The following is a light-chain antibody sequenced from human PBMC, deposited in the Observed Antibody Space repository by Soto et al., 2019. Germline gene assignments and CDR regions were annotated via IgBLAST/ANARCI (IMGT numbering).Light chain of an antibody. V-gene: IGKV1-9*01. Sequence: IQLTQSPSSLSASVGDRVTITCRASQDINYYLAWYQQKPGTAPKLLIYAASTLQSGVTSRFSGSGSGTDFTLNISSLQPEDCATYYCQKLYNYPQTFGPGTKVDIK. CDR1: QDINYY. CDR3: QKLYNYPQT. J-gene: IGKJ3*01. CDR2: AAS.